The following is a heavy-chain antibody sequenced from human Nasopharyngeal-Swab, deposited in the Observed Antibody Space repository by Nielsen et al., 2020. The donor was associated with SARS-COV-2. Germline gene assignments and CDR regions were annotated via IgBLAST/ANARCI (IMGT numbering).Heavy chain of an antibody. V-gene: IGHV4-34*01. CDR3: ARATSTPRPQYYYDSSGYYYFDY. D-gene: IGHD3-22*01. CDR2: INHSGST. Sequence: GSLRLSCAVYGGSFSGYYWSWIRQPPGKGLEWIGEINHSGSTNYNPSLKSRVTISVDTSKNQFSLKLSSVTAADTAVYYCARATSTPRPQYYYDSSGYYYFDYWGQGTLVTVSS. J-gene: IGHJ4*02. CDR1: GGSFSGYY.